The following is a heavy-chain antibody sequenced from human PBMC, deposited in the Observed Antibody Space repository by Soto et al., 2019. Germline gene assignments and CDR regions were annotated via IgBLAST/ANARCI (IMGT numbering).Heavy chain of an antibody. J-gene: IGHJ4*02. Sequence: QITLKESGPTVVKPTQTLTMTCTFSGFSLSTSGVGVGWIRKPPGKALEGLALSYWDDDKRYSPSLKTRVTVTKGTSKTQVVFTMTNMDPVDTATYCGARRSTTMSSFAYWGPGTRVTVSS. V-gene: IGHV2-5*02. D-gene: IGHD5-12*01. CDR2: SYWDDDK. CDR1: GFSLSTSGVG. CDR3: ARRSTTMSSFAY.